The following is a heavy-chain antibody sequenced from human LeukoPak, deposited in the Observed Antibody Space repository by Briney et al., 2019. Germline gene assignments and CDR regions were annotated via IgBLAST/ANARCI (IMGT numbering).Heavy chain of an antibody. D-gene: IGHD3-3*01. CDR3: ARSELTYYDFWSGYYLLDY. CDR1: GYTFTSYD. J-gene: IGHJ4*02. V-gene: IGHV1-18*01. Sequence: ASVKVSCKASGYTFTSYDISWVRQAPGQGLEWMGWISAYSGNTNYVQKFQGRVTMTTDTSTSTAYMELRSLRSDDTAVYYCARSELTYYDFWSGYYLLDYWGQGTLVTVSS. CDR2: ISAYSGNT.